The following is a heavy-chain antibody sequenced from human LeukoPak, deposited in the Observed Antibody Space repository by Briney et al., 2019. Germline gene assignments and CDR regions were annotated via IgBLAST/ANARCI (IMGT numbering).Heavy chain of an antibody. Sequence: SSETLSLTCTVSGASVSSASYWTWIRQPPGKGVEWIAHIYNGVNTNYNPSLKSRVTISVDTSKNQFSLRLNSVTAADTAVYYCARSRAFNSGAFDPWGQGSLVSVSS. V-gene: IGHV4-61*01. CDR2: IYNGVNT. CDR1: GASVSSASY. CDR3: ARSRAFNSGAFDP. D-gene: IGHD1-26*01. J-gene: IGHJ5*02.